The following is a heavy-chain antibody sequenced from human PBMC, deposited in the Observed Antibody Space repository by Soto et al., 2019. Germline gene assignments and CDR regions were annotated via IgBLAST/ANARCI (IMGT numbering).Heavy chain of an antibody. CDR2: IWYDGSNK. CDR3: AGDKAVVVVAATDYYYYYYMDV. J-gene: IGHJ6*03. Sequence: VQLVESGGGVVQPGRSLRLSCAASGFTFSSYGMHWVRQAPGKGLEWVAVIWYDGSNKYYADSVKGRFTISRDNSKNTLYLQMNSLRAEDTAVYYCAGDKAVVVVAATDYYYYYYMDVWGKGTTVTVSS. V-gene: IGHV3-33*01. CDR1: GFTFSSYG. D-gene: IGHD2-15*01.